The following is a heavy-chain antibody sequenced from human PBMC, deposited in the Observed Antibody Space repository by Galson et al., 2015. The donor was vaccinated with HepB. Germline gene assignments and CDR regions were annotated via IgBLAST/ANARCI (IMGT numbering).Heavy chain of an antibody. CDR3: ARDYASSWYFNHYYGMDV. J-gene: IGHJ6*02. Sequence: SLRLSCAASGFTFNDCNMIWVRQAPGKGLEWVSSINSDSTYIYYADSVRGRFTISRDNSKNTLYLRMNSLRAEDTAVYYCARDYASSWYFNHYYGMDVWGQGTTVTVSS. CDR2: INSDSTYI. V-gene: IGHV3-21*01. CDR1: GFTFNDCN. D-gene: IGHD6-13*01.